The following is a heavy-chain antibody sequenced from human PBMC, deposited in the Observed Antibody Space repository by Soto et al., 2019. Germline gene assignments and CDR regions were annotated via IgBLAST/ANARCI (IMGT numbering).Heavy chain of an antibody. CDR2: ISSSSSYI. D-gene: IGHD6-6*01. CDR3: ARVQGARRGGDAFDI. CDR1: GFTFSSYS. Sequence: GGSLRLSCAASGFTFSSYSMNWVRQAPGKGLEWVSSISSSSSYIYYADSVKGQFTISRDNAKNSLYLQMNSLRAEDTAVYYCARVQGARRGGDAFDIWGQGTMVTVSS. J-gene: IGHJ3*02. V-gene: IGHV3-21*01.